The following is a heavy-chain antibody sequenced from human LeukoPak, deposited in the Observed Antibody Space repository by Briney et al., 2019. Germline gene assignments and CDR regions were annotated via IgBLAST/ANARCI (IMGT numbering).Heavy chain of an antibody. CDR2: IIPIFGTA. CDR3: ARSRYDILTGYDY. Sequence: SVKGSCKASGGTFSSYAISWVRQAPGQGLEWMGGIIPIFGTANYAQEFQGRVTITADKSTSTAYMELSSLRSEDTAVYYCARSRYDILTGYDYWGQGTLVTVSS. V-gene: IGHV1-69*06. J-gene: IGHJ4*02. D-gene: IGHD3-9*01. CDR1: GGTFSSYA.